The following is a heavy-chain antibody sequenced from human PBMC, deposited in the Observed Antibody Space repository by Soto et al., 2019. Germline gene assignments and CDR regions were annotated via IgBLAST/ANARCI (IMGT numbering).Heavy chain of an antibody. D-gene: IGHD6-19*01. CDR3: AVAVAGPTAIGY. V-gene: IGHV3-74*01. Sequence: EVQLVESGGGLVQPGGSLRLSCAASGFTFSSYWMHWVRQAPGKGLVWVSRINSDGSRTSYADSVKGRFTISRDNAKNTLYLQMNRLRAEDTAVYSCAVAVAGPTAIGYWGQGTLVTVSS. CDR1: GFTFSSYW. CDR2: INSDGSRT. J-gene: IGHJ4*02.